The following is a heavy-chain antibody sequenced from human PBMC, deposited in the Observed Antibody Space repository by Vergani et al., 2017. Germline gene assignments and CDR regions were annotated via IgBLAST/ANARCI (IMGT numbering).Heavy chain of an antibody. CDR3: ARARGGYSGYEIDY. D-gene: IGHD5-12*01. Sequence: QVQLVESGGGVVQPGRSLRLSCAASGFTFSSYAMHWVREAPGKGLEWVAVISYDGSNKYYADSVKGRFTISRDNSKNTLYQQMNSLRAEDTAVYYCARARGGYSGYEIDYWGQGTLVTVSS. CDR1: GFTFSSYA. CDR2: ISYDGSNK. J-gene: IGHJ4*02. V-gene: IGHV3-30*04.